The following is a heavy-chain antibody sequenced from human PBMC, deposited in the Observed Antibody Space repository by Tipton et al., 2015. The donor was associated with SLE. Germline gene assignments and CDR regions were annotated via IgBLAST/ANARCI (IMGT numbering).Heavy chain of an antibody. J-gene: IGHJ4*02. CDR1: GFTFDDYA. CDR2: ISWNSGSI. CDR3: AKYPVTRD. V-gene: IGHV3-9*01. D-gene: IGHD4-17*01. Sequence: SLRLSCAASGFTFDDYAMHWVRQAPGKGLEWVSGISWNSGSIGYADSVKGRFTISRDNAKNSLYLQMNSLRAEDTALYYCAKYPVTRDWGQGTLVTVSS.